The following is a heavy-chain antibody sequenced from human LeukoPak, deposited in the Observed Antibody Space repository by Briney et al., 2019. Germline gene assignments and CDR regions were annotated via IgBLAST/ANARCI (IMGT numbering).Heavy chain of an antibody. Sequence: GASLRLSCAASGFTFSSHGMSWVRQAPGKGLEWVSGISGSGGSTYYADSVKGRFTISRDNSKNTLYLQMNSLRAGDTAVYYCAKAMGATLFDYWGRGTLVTVSS. D-gene: IGHD1-26*01. CDR1: GFTFSSHG. J-gene: IGHJ4*02. V-gene: IGHV3-23*01. CDR2: ISGSGGST. CDR3: AKAMGATLFDY.